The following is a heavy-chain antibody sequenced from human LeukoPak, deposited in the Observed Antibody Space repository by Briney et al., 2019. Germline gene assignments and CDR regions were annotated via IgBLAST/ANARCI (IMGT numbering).Heavy chain of an antibody. J-gene: IGHJ4*02. D-gene: IGHD1-26*01. V-gene: IGHV3-11*01. CDR1: GFTFSDYH. CDR3: ARGAIFVGGVGAQDY. Sequence: GGSLRLSCAASGFTFSDYHMSWIRQAPGKGLEWVSYISNSGNTIYYVDSVKGRFTISRDNAKNFLYLQMNSLRAEDTAVYYCARGAIFVGGVGAQDYWGQGTLVTVSS. CDR2: ISNSGNTI.